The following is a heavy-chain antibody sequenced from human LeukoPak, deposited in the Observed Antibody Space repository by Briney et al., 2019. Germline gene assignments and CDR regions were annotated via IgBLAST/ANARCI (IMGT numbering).Heavy chain of an antibody. D-gene: IGHD1-26*01. CDR2: ISGSGGST. CDR3: ARRLEYSGSKGVFDY. CDR1: GFTFSSYA. Sequence: GGSLRLSCAASGFTFSSYAMSRVRQAPGKGLEWVSVISGSGGSTHYADSVKGRFTISRDNSKNTLDLQMNSLRAEDTAVYYCARRLEYSGSKGVFDYWGQGTLVTVSS. J-gene: IGHJ4*02. V-gene: IGHV3-23*01.